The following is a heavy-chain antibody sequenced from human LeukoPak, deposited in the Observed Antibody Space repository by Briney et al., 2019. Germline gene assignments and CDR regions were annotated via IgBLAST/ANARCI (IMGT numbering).Heavy chain of an antibody. CDR3: ARDRITFGGVLY. CDR1: GFTFTTYN. J-gene: IGHJ4*02. D-gene: IGHD3-16*01. Sequence: GGSLRLSCAASGFTFTTYNMNWVRQAPGKGLEWVSAITTSSAYIYYADSVRGRFTISRDNAKNSLYLQMNSLRDDDTAVYYCARDRITFGGVLYWGQGTLVTVSS. V-gene: IGHV3-21*01. CDR2: ITTSSAYI.